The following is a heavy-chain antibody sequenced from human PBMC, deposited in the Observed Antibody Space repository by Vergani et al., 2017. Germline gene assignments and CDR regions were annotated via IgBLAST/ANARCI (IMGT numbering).Heavy chain of an antibody. V-gene: IGHV5-51*01. J-gene: IGHJ4*02. Sequence: EVQLVQSGAEVKKPGESLKISCQISGYSFTKYWIGWVRQMLGKGLEWMGIIHPADSDTRYSPSFQGQVTISVDKSISTAYLQRSSLRASDSAMYYCARLYGRDSSGSKYFDYWGQGTLVTVSS. D-gene: IGHD3-22*01. CDR3: ARLYGRDSSGSKYFDY. CDR2: IHPADSDT. CDR1: GYSFTKYW.